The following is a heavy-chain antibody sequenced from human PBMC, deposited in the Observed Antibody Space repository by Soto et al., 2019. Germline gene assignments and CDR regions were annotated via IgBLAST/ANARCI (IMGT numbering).Heavy chain of an antibody. Sequence: SETLSLTCTVSGGSISNYYWSWIRQPPGKGLEWIGYIYYSGSTNYNPSLKSRVTISLDTSKNQFSLKLSSVTAADTAVYFCGGQDYSAKGYYFENWGQGALVTVSS. J-gene: IGHJ4*02. D-gene: IGHD4-4*01. CDR2: IYYSGST. CDR3: GGQDYSAKGYYFEN. V-gene: IGHV4-59*08. CDR1: GGSISNYY.